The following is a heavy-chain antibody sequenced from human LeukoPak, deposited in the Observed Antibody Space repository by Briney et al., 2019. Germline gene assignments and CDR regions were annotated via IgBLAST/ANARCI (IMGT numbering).Heavy chain of an antibody. CDR1: GFTFSSYS. CDR2: INHSGST. CDR3: ASLGYCSSTSCYTGGYYYGMDV. D-gene: IGHD2-2*02. V-gene: IGHV4-34*01. Sequence: PGGSLRLSCAASGFTFSSYSMNWVRQAPGKGLEWIGEINHSGSTNYNPSLKSRVTISVDTSKNQFSLKLSSVTAADTAVYYCASLGYCSSTSCYTGGYYYGMDVWGQGTTVTVSS. J-gene: IGHJ6*02.